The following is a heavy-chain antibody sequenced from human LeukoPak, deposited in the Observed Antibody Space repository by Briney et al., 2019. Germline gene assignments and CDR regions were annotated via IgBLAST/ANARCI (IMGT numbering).Heavy chain of an antibody. J-gene: IGHJ5*02. CDR2: INHSGST. V-gene: IGHV4-34*01. CDR3: ARNYVWGSYRYTSWFDP. Sequence: PSETLSLTCAVYGGSFSGYYWSWIRQPPGKGLEWIGEINHSGSTNYNPSLKSRVTISVDTSKNQFSLKLSSVTAADTAVYYCARNYVWGSYRYTSWFDPWGQGTPVTVSS. CDR1: GGSFSGYY. D-gene: IGHD3-16*02.